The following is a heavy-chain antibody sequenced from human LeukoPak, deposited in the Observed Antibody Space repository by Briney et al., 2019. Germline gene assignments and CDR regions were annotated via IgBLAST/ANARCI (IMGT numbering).Heavy chain of an antibody. J-gene: IGHJ4*02. Sequence: PGGSLRLSCVASGLTFSGNSMNWVRQAPGKGLEWISYISSGSPTIYYADSVKGRFTISRDNAKNSLYLQMNSLRDEDTAVYYCARTRGSFDFWGQGTLVTVSS. CDR1: GLTFSGNS. CDR3: ARTRGSFDF. V-gene: IGHV3-48*02. CDR2: ISSGSPTI.